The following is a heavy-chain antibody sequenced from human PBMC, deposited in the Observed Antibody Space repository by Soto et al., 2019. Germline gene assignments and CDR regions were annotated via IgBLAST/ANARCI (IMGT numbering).Heavy chain of an antibody. CDR3: ARHLGGRRRLFDAFDI. V-gene: IGHV5-51*01. CDR2: IYPGDSDT. J-gene: IGHJ3*02. CDR1: GYSFTSYW. D-gene: IGHD3-22*01. Sequence: GESLKISCKGSGYSFTSYWIGWVRQMPGKGLEWMGIIYPGDSDTRYSPSFQGQVTISADKSISTAYLQWSSLKASDTAMYYCARHLGGRRRLFDAFDIWGQGTMVTVSS.